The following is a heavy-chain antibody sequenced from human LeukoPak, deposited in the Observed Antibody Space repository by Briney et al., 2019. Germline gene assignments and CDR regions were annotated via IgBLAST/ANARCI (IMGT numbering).Heavy chain of an antibody. Sequence: ASVKVSCKASGYTFTSYGISWVRQAPGQGLEWMGWISAYNGNTNYAQKLQGRVTMTTDTSTSTAYMELRSLRSDDTAVYYCARMGPGLLWFGELLSNWFDPWGQGTLVTVSS. CDR2: ISAYNGNT. J-gene: IGHJ5*02. D-gene: IGHD3-10*01. CDR3: ARMGPGLLWFGELLSNWFDP. V-gene: IGHV1-18*01. CDR1: GYTFTSYG.